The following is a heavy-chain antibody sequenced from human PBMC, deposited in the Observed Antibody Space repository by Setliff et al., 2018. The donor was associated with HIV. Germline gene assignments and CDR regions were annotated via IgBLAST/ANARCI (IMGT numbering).Heavy chain of an antibody. CDR3: SKSMKFYYYGLDV. J-gene: IGHJ6*02. V-gene: IGHV1-2*02. CDR2: INPHTGAT. CDR1: GYDFTGYQ. Sequence: ASVKVSCKTSGYDFTGYQIHWVRQAPGQGLEWLGWINPHTGATNYAQNFQGRVIMTREKSISTAYLDLSGLRSGDTAVYYCSKSMKFYYYGLDVWGPGTAVTVSS. D-gene: IGHD2-8*01.